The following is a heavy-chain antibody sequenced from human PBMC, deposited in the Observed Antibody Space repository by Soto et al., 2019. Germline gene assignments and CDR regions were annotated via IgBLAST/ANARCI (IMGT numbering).Heavy chain of an antibody. J-gene: IGHJ5*02. Sequence: SETLSLTSTVSGGTIGSGGYYWSWIRQHPGKGLEWIGYIYYSGSTYYNPSLKSRVTISVDTSKNQFSLKLSSVTAADTAVYCCARAPGYCSGGNCYRNGDWFDPWGQGTLVTVSS. CDR3: ARAPGYCSGGNCYRNGDWFDP. D-gene: IGHD2-15*01. V-gene: IGHV4-31*03. CDR1: GGTIGSGGYY. CDR2: IYYSGST.